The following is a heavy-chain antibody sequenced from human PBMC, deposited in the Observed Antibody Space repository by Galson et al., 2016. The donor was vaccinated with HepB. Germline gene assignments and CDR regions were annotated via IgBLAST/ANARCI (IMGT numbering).Heavy chain of an antibody. CDR1: GFTVSNNY. J-gene: IGHJ4*02. Sequence: SLRLSCAASGFTVSNNYMSWVRQAPGKGLEGVSVIYSGGRTYYTDSVKGRFTISRDSSKNTLYLQMNSLRAEDTAVYYCAMHPQNNLWGQGTLVTVSS. CDR3: AMHPQNNL. V-gene: IGHV3-53*01. CDR2: IYSGGRT. D-gene: IGHD1/OR15-1a*01.